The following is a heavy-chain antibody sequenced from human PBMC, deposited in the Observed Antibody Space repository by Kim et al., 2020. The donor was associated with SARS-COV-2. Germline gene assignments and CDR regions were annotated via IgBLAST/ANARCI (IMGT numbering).Heavy chain of an antibody. V-gene: IGHV3-33*01. D-gene: IGHD6-13*01. J-gene: IGHJ6*02. CDR3: AIDASSSWHVYYYYGMDV. CDR1: GFTFSSYG. Sequence: GGSLRLSCAASGFTFSSYGMNWVRQAPGKGLEWVAVIWDDGSSKYYADSVKGRFTISRDNSKNTLYLQMNSLRAEDTAVYYCAIDASSSWHVYYYYGMDVWGRDTAVTVSS. CDR2: IWDDGSSK.